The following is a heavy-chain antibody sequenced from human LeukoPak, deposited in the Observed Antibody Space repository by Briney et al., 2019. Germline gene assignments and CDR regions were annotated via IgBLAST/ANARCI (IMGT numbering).Heavy chain of an antibody. J-gene: IGHJ5*02. V-gene: IGHV4-39*01. CDR3: TRSFLFRFDP. Sequence: PSETLSLTCAVSGGSISIDNSSWAWIRQPPGMGPEWIGSMSYTGKAYYNSSLKSRVTFFADTSKNQLSLNLSSVTAADTAVYYCTRSFLFRFDPWGQGTLVAVSS. CDR1: GGSISIDNSS. CDR2: MSYTGKA.